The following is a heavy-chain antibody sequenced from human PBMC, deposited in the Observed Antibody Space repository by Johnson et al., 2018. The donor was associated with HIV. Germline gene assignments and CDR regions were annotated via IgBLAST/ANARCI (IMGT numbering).Heavy chain of an antibody. CDR1: GFTFSDYY. J-gene: IGHJ3*02. CDR2: ISSSGSTM. Sequence: VQLVESGGNLVQPGGSLRLSCAASGFTFSDYYMTWIRQAPGKGLEWVSYISSSGSTMYYADSVKGRFTISRDNAKNSLYLQMNSLRAEDTAVYHCARRGNWNYLKSAFDIWGQGTMVTVSS. V-gene: IGHV3-11*04. CDR3: ARRGNWNYLKSAFDI. D-gene: IGHD1-7*01.